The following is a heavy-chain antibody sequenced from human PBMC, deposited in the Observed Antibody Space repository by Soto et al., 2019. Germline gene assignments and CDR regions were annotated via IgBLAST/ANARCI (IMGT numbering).Heavy chain of an antibody. Sequence: SVKVCFKASCYTFTSYGISWVRQAPGQGLEWMGWISAYNGNTNYAQKLQGRVTMTTDTSTSTAYMELRSLRSDDTAVYYCARESRGYYYYGMDVWGQGITVTVSS. CDR3: ARESRGYYYYGMDV. V-gene: IGHV1-18*01. D-gene: IGHD6-13*01. CDR1: CYTFTSYG. J-gene: IGHJ6*02. CDR2: ISAYNGNT.